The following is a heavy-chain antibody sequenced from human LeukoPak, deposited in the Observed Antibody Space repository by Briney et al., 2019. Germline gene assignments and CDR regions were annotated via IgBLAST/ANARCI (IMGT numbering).Heavy chain of an antibody. J-gene: IGHJ4*02. CDR3: ARDTAAAGTFDY. CDR1: GFTFSSYG. V-gene: IGHV3-33*01. CDR2: IWFDGNDK. D-gene: IGHD6-13*01. Sequence: GGSLRLSCAASGFTFSSYGMHWVRQAPGKGLEWVAVIWFDGNDKYYADSVKGRFTISRDNSKNTLYLQMNSLRAEGTAVYYCARDTAAAGTFDYWGQGTLVTVSS.